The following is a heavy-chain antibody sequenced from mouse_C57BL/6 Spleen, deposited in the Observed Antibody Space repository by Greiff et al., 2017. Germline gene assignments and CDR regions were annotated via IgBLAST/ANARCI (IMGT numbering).Heavy chain of an antibody. V-gene: IGHV5-17*01. D-gene: IGHD4-1*01. CDR2: ISSGSSTI. J-gene: IGHJ3*01. Sequence: EVNVVESGGGLVKPGGSLKLSCAASGFTFSDYGMHWVRQAPEKGLEWVAYISSGSSTIYYADTVKGRFTISRDNAKNTLFLQMTSLRSEDTAMYYCAREQTGGFAYWGQGTLVTVSA. CDR3: AREQTGGFAY. CDR1: GFTFSDYG.